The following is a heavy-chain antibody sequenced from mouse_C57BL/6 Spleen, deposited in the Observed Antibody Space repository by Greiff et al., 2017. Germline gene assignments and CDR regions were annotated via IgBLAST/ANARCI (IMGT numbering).Heavy chain of an antibody. D-gene: IGHD4-1*01. CDR2: IYPGDGDT. V-gene: IGHV1-82*01. Sequence: VQLQQSGPELVKPGASVKISCKASGYAFSSSWMNWVKQRPGKGLEWIGRIYPGDGDTNYNGKFKGKATLTADKSSSTAYMQLSSLTSEDSAVYFCARGPGGDYWGQGTTLTVSS. CDR3: ARGPGGDY. CDR1: GYAFSSSW. J-gene: IGHJ2*01.